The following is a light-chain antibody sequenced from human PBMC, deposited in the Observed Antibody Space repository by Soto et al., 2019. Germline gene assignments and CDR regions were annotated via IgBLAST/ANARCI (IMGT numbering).Light chain of an antibody. V-gene: IGKV1-5*03. CDR3: QHYNSYSEA. CDR2: KAS. CDR1: QTISSW. J-gene: IGKJ1*01. Sequence: DIQMSQSPSTLCGSVGDRVTITCRASQTISSWLAWYQQKQGKAPKLLIYKASTLKSGVPSRFSGSGYGTEFNLTISSLQTDDFATYYCQHYNSYSEAFGQGTKVDIK.